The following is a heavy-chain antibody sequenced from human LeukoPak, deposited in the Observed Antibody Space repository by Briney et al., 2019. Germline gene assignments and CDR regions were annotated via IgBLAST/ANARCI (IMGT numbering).Heavy chain of an antibody. CDR2: ISSSSSYI. V-gene: IGHV3-21*01. J-gene: IGHJ4*02. CDR3: ARDGVGADSDY. Sequence: PGGSLGLSCAASGFTFSSYSMNWVRQAPGKGLEWVSSISSSSSYIYYADSVKGRFTISRDNAKNSLYLQMNSLRAEDTAVYYCARDGVGADSDYWGQGTLVTVSS. D-gene: IGHD3-16*01. CDR1: GFTFSSYS.